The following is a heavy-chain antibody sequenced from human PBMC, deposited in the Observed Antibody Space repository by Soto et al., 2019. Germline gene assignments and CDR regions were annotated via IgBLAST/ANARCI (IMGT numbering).Heavy chain of an antibody. D-gene: IGHD2-2*01. J-gene: IGHJ5*02. CDR1: GFTFSSYG. V-gene: IGHV3-30*03. Sequence: GGSLRLSCAASGFTFSSYGMHWVRQAPGKGLEWVAVISYDGSNKYYADSVKGRFTISRDNSKNTLYLQMNSLRAEDTAVYYCARGRKYQLVNTKFNWFDPWGQGTLVTVSS. CDR3: ARGRKYQLVNTKFNWFDP. CDR2: ISYDGSNK.